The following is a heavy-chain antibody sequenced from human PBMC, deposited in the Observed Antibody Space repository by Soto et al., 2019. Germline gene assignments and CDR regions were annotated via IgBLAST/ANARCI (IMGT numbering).Heavy chain of an antibody. CDR2: IIPILGVP. J-gene: IGHJ6*02. V-gene: IGHV1-69*02. D-gene: IGHD3-10*01. CDR3: ARFRGSYGMDV. CDR1: GGTFSSYT. Sequence: QVQLVQSGAEVKKPGSSVKVSCKASGGTFSSYTISWVRQAPGQGLEWMGRIIPILGVPNYAQKFQGRVTITADKSTSTDYMELSSVRSEDTAVYYCARFRGSYGMDVWGQGTTVTVSS.